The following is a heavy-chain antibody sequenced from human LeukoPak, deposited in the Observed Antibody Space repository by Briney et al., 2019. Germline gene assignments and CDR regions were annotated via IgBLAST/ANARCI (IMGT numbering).Heavy chain of an antibody. J-gene: IGHJ4*02. V-gene: IGHV1-69*13. CDR1: GGTFSSYA. Sequence: SVKVSCKASGGTFSSYAISWVRQAPGQGLEWMGGIIPIFGTANYAQKFQGRVTITADESTSTAYMELSSLRSEDTAVYYCARGEDSSSWYREYYFDYWGQGTLVTVSS. D-gene: IGHD6-13*01. CDR2: IIPIFGTA. CDR3: ARGEDSSSWYREYYFDY.